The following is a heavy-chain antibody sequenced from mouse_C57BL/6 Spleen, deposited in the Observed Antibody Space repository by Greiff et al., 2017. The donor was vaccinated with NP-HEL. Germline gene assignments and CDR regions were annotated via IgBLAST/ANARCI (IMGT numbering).Heavy chain of an antibody. J-gene: IGHJ2*01. CDR1: GYTFTGYW. CDR3: ASRGVYYDYDGFFFDY. CDR2: ILPGSGST. D-gene: IGHD2-4*01. V-gene: IGHV1-9*01. Sequence: QVQLQQSGAELMKPGASVKLSCKATGYTFTGYWIEWVKQRPGHGLEWIGEILPGSGSTNYNEKFKGKATFTADTSSNTAYMQLSSLTTEDSAIYYCASRGVYYDYDGFFFDYWGQGTTLTVSS.